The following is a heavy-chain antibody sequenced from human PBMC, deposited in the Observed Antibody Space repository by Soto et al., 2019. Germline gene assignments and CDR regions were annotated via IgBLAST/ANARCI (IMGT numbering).Heavy chain of an antibody. Sequence: SETLSLTCTVSGGSISSFHWNWIRQSPGKGPEWIGHIYYSGSTNYNPSLKSRVTISLDTSKKQFSLKLTSVTAADTAVYFCARDTAAAGDFDYWGQGTLVTVSS. CDR2: IYYSGST. V-gene: IGHV4-59*01. CDR1: GGSISSFH. D-gene: IGHD6-13*01. J-gene: IGHJ4*02. CDR3: ARDTAAAGDFDY.